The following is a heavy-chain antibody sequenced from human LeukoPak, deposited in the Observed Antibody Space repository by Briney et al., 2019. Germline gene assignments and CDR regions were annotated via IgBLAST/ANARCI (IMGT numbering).Heavy chain of an antibody. J-gene: IGHJ4*02. CDR3: ARSGARWLQLPYYFDY. Sequence: GGSLRLSCAASGFTFSSYAMHWVRQAPGKGLEWVAVISYDGSNKYYADSVKGRFTISRDNSKNTLYLQMNSLRAEDTAVYYRARSGARWLQLPYYFDYWGQGTLVTISS. V-gene: IGHV3-30-3*01. D-gene: IGHD5-24*01. CDR2: ISYDGSNK. CDR1: GFTFSSYA.